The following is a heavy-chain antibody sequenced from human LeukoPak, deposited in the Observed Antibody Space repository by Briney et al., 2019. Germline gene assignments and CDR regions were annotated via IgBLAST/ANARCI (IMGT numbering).Heavy chain of an antibody. J-gene: IGHJ4*02. D-gene: IGHD4-23*01. CDR3: AKDRSLNGGNSNGYFDY. Sequence: PGGSLRLSCAASGFTFSSDAMNWVRQRPGKGLEWVSVISGSGDKTYYADSVKGRFTISRDNSKNMLYLQMNSLRAEDTAVYFCAKDRSLNGGNSNGYFDYWGQGTLVTVSS. CDR2: ISGSGDKT. V-gene: IGHV3-23*01. CDR1: GFTFSSDA.